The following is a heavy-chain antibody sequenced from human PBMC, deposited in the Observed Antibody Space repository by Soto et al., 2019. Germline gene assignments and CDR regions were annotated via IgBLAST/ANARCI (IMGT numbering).Heavy chain of an antibody. D-gene: IGHD6-13*01. J-gene: IGHJ6*02. CDR1: GYTFTSYG. CDR3: ASLIAAAGPPHSPRYYYGMDV. V-gene: IGHV1-18*01. Sequence: GASVKVSCKASGYTFTSYGISWVRQAPGQGLEWMGWISAYNGNTNYAQKLQGRVTMTTDTSTSTAYKELRSLRSDDTAVYYCASLIAAAGPPHSPRYYYGMDVWGQGTTVTVSS. CDR2: ISAYNGNT.